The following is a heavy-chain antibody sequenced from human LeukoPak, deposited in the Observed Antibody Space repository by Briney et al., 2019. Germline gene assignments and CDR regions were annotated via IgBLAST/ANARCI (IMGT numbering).Heavy chain of an antibody. CDR1: GYTLTELS. V-gene: IGHV1-24*01. J-gene: IGHJ4*02. CDR3: ARDRYCSGGSCRLIFDY. Sequence: ASVKVSCKVSGYTLTELSMHWVRQAPGKGLEWMGGFDPEDGETIYAQKFQGRVTMTEDTSTDTAYMELSSLRSEDTAVYYCARDRYCSGGSCRLIFDYWGQGTLVTASS. CDR2: FDPEDGET. D-gene: IGHD2-15*01.